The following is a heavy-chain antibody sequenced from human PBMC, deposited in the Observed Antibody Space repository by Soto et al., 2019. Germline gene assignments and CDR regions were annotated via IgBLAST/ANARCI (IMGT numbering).Heavy chain of an antibody. CDR3: ARDRITGTSWDYYYYGMDV. CDR2: INPKSGGT. V-gene: IGHV1-2*02. CDR1: GYSFTGYY. J-gene: IGHJ6*02. Sequence: ASVKVSCKASGYSFTGYYMHWVRQAPGQGLEWMGWINPKSGGTNYAQKFQGRVTMTRDTSISTAYMELSRLRSDDTAVYYCARDRITGTSWDYYYYGMDVWGQGTTVTVSS. D-gene: IGHD1-7*01.